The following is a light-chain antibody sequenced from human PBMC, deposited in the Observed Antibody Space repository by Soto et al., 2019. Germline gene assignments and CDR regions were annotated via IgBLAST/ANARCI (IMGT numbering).Light chain of an antibody. V-gene: IGKV1-39*01. Sequence: DTQVPRCSPPRPASEENKVRRVGQASQTISTWMAWYQQKPGKAPKLLVYDASTLQSGVASRFSGSGSGTDFTLTISSLQPEDFATYYCQQGYSTPYTGGQGTKGDIK. CDR1: QTISTW. CDR2: DAS. J-gene: IGKJ2*01. CDR3: QQGYSTPYT.